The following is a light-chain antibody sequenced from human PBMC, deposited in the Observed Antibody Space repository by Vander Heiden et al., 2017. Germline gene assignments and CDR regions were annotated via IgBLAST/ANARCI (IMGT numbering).Light chain of an antibody. CDR2: DAS. J-gene: IGKJ5*01. Sequence: EIVLTQSPATLSLSPGERATLSCRASQTVTRYLAWYQQKPGQAPRLLIYDASNRATGIPARFSGSGSGTDFSLTISSLEPEDFAVYYCQQRGSWPPSSTFGQGTRLEIK. CDR3: QQRGSWPPSST. V-gene: IGKV3-11*01. CDR1: QTVTRY.